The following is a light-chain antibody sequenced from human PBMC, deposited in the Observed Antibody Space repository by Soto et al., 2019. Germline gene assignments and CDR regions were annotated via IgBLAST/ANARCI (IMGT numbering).Light chain of an antibody. CDR2: NVS. CDR3: MQNTHWPRT. J-gene: IGKJ1*01. CDR1: QALVYGDGNTY. Sequence: DVVLTQSPLSLPVTLGQPASISCTSSQALVYGDGNTYLIWVQQRPGQSPRGLIYNVSRRDSGVPDRFSGSGSGTDFTLKISRVEAEDVAIYYCMQNTHWPRTFGQGTKVEIK. V-gene: IGKV2-30*01.